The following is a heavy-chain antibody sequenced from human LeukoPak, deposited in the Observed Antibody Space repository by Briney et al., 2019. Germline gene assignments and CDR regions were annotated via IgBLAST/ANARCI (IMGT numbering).Heavy chain of an antibody. Sequence: GASVKVSCKVSGYTLTELSMHWVRQAPGKGLEWMGGFDPEDGETIYEQKFQGRVTMTEDTSTDTAYMELSSLRSEDTAVYYCATGGYCSSTSCYAGGYFDYWGQGTLVTVSS. CDR2: FDPEDGET. CDR1: GYTLTELS. V-gene: IGHV1-24*01. D-gene: IGHD2-2*01. CDR3: ATGGYCSSTSCYAGGYFDY. J-gene: IGHJ4*02.